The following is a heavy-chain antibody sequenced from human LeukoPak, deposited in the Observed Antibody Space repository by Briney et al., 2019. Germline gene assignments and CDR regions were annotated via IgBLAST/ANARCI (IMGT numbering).Heavy chain of an antibody. D-gene: IGHD3-22*01. CDR2: IKQDGSEK. CDR1: GFTFSRYW. Sequence: GGSLRLSCAASGFTFSRYWMSWVRQAPGRGLEWAANIKQDGSEKYYVDSVKGRFTISRDNAKNSLYLQMNSLRAEDTAVYYCARGDYYDSSGFYHDAFDIWGQGTMVTVSS. V-gene: IGHV3-7*01. CDR3: ARGDYYDSSGFYHDAFDI. J-gene: IGHJ3*02.